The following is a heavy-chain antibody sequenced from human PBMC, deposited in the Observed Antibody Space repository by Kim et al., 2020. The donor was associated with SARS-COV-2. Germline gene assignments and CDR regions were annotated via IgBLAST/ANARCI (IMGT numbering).Heavy chain of an antibody. Sequence: GGSLRLSCAASGFTFDDYAMHWVRQAPGKGLEWVSGISWNSGSIGYADSVKGRFTISRDNAKNSLYLQMNSLRAEDTALYYCAKDIGGWYGPDAFDIWGQGTMVTVSS. CDR3: AKDIGGWYGPDAFDI. J-gene: IGHJ3*02. CDR1: GFTFDDYA. V-gene: IGHV3-9*01. CDR2: ISWNSGSI. D-gene: IGHD6-19*01.